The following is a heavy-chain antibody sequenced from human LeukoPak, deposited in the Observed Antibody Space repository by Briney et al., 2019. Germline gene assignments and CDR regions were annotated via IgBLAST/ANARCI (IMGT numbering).Heavy chain of an antibody. V-gene: IGHV3-30*02. CDR1: GLTFSSYG. D-gene: IGHD3-10*01. CDR3: AKEYQRQWFGLSGFDI. CDR2: IWYDGSNK. Sequence: GGSLRLSCAASGLTFSSYGMHWVRQAPGKGLEWVAVIWYDGSNKYYADSVKGRFTISRDNSKNTLYLQMNSLRAEDTAVYYCAKEYQRQWFGLSGFDIWGQGTMVTVSS. J-gene: IGHJ3*02.